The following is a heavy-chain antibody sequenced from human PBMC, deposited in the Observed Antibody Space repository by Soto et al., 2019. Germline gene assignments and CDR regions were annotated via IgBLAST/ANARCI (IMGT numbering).Heavy chain of an antibody. CDR3: AKDGGSGPTRRYFQH. J-gene: IGHJ1*01. CDR1: GFTFSSYA. Sequence: GGSLRLSCAASGFTFSSYAMSWARQAPGKGLEWVSAISGSGGSTYYADSVKGRFTISRDNSKNTLYLQMNSLRAEDTAVYYCAKDGGSGPTRRYFQHWGQGTLVTVSS. V-gene: IGHV3-23*01. CDR2: ISGSGGST. D-gene: IGHD6-19*01.